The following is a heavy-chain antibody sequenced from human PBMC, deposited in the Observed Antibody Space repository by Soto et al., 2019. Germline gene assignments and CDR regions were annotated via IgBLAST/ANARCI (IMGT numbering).Heavy chain of an antibody. CDR3: ARRVLTGYPDYYYYMDV. V-gene: IGHV5-51*01. Sequence: GESLKISCKGSGYSFTTYWIGWVRQMPGKGLEWMGIIYPGDSDTRYSPSFQGQVTISVDKSISTAYLQWSGLKASDTAMYYCARRVLTGYPDYYYYMDVWGKGTTVTVSS. D-gene: IGHD3-9*01. CDR2: IYPGDSDT. CDR1: GYSFTTYW. J-gene: IGHJ6*03.